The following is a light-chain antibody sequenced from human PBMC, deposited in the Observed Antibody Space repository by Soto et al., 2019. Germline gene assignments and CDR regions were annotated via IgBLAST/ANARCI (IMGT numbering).Light chain of an antibody. CDR3: QSYDSSLSVYV. Sequence: QSVLTQSPSVSGAPGQRVTISCTGSSSNIGAGYDVHWYQQLPRTAPKLLIYGNSNRPSGVPDRFSGSKSGTSASLAITGLQAEDEADYYCQSYDSSLSVYVFGTGTKLTVL. V-gene: IGLV1-40*01. CDR1: SSNIGAGYD. CDR2: GNS. J-gene: IGLJ1*01.